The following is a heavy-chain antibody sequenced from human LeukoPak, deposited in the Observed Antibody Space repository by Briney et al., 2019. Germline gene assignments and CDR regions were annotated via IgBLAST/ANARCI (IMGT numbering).Heavy chain of an antibody. J-gene: IGHJ4*02. CDR1: GFTFDDYA. D-gene: IGHD3/OR15-3a*01. V-gene: IGHV3-9*01. CDR2: ISWNSGSI. Sequence: PGRSLRLSCAASGFTFDDYAMHWVRQAPGKGLEWVSVISWNSGSIGYADSVKGRFTISRDNAKTSLYLQMNSLRAEDTAVYYCAKVLLGPFDYWGQGTLVTVSS. CDR3: AKVLLGPFDY.